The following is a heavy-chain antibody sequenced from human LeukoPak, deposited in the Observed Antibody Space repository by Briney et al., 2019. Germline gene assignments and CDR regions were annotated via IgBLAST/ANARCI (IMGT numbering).Heavy chain of an antibody. Sequence: SETLSLTCAVSDESFSVHYWSWIRQPPGKGLEGLEWIGEINDRGNVQYRPSLKTRVTISVDTSKNQFSLKLSSVTAADTAVYYCAIPFSTSKLLWFGEVAFDIWGQGTMVTVSS. J-gene: IGHJ3*02. CDR1: DESFSVHY. CDR3: AIPFSTSKLLWFGEVAFDI. CDR2: INDRGNV. V-gene: IGHV4-34*01. D-gene: IGHD3-10*01.